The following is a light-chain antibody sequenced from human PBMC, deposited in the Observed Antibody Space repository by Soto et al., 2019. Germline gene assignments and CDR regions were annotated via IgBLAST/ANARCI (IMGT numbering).Light chain of an antibody. CDR1: QSVSSY. Sequence: EIVLTQSPATLSLSPGERATLSCRASQSVSSYLAWYQQKPGQAPRLLIYGASTRATGIPARFSGSGSGTEFTLTISSLQSEDFAVYYCQQYYDWPMTFGQGTKVDIK. CDR2: GAS. J-gene: IGKJ1*01. CDR3: QQYYDWPMT. V-gene: IGKV3-15*01.